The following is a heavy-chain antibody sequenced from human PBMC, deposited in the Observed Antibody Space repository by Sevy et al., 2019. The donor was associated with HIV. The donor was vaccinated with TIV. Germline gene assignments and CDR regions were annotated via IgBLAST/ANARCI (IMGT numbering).Heavy chain of an antibody. CDR1: GFNFDSYT. CDR2: ISGSSNYI. CDR3: ARPYGSGSWEAFDV. J-gene: IGHJ3*01. Sequence: GGSPRLSCAASGFNFDSYTMNWVRQAPGQGLEWVSSISGSSNYIYYADSLKGRFTISRDNAKNSVYLQMHSLRVDDTAVYFCARPYGSGSWEAFDVWGQGTVVTVSS. V-gene: IGHV3-21*01. D-gene: IGHD3-10*01.